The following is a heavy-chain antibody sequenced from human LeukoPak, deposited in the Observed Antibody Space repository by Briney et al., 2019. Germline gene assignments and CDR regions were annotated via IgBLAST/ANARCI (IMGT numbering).Heavy chain of an antibody. V-gene: IGHV3-30-3*01. CDR3: ARSSRPAGAFDY. CDR1: GFTFSSYA. CDR2: ISYDGSNK. J-gene: IGHJ4*02. Sequence: PGRSLRLSCAASGFTFSSYATHWVRQAPGKGLEWVAVISYDGSNKYYADSVKGRFTISRDNSKNTLYLQMNSLRAEDTAVYYCARSSRPAGAFDYWGQGTLVTVSS. D-gene: IGHD3-10*01.